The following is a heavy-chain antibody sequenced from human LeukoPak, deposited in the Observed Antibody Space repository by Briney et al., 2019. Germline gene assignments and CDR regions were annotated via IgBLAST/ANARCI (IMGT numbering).Heavy chain of an antibody. CDR1: GISFSDYY. Sequence: GGSLRPSCAVSGISFSDYYMSWIRQAPGKGLEWVSYISSSGNSMYYADSVKGRFTISRDNAQNSLYLQMNSLRAEDTAVYYCGRGHVTIDTGYWGQGTLVTVSS. D-gene: IGHD3-3*01. V-gene: IGHV3-11*04. CDR3: GRGHVTIDTGY. CDR2: ISSSGNSM. J-gene: IGHJ4*02.